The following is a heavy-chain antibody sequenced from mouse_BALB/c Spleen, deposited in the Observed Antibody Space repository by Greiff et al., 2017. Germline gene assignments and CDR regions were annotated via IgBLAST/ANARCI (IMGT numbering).Heavy chain of an antibody. V-gene: IGHV6-6*02. Sequence: EVMLVESGGGLVQPGGSMKLSCVASGFTFSNYWMNWVRQSPEKGLEWVAEIRLKSNNYATHYAESVKGRFTISRDDSKSSVYLQMNNLRAEDTGIYYCTRDYGYYYAMDYWGQGTSVTVSS. D-gene: IGHD2-4*01. CDR1: GFTFSNYW. J-gene: IGHJ4*01. CDR3: TRDYGYYYAMDY. CDR2: IRLKSNNYAT.